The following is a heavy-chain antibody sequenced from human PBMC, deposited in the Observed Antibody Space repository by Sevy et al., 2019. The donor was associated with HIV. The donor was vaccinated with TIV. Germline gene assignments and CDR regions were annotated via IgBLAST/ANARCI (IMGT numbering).Heavy chain of an antibody. Sequence: GGSLRLSCAASGFAFRGSAIHWVRQASGKGLEWIGRIRRKGNSFATDYVPSVKGRFTISRDDSKKTAYLEMSSLKIDDTAVYYCAGQVGDTVMAIFDYWDQGTLVTVSS. CDR3: AGQVGDTVMAIFDY. D-gene: IGHD1-26*01. CDR2: IRRKGNSFAT. V-gene: IGHV3-73*01. CDR1: GFAFRGSA. J-gene: IGHJ4*02.